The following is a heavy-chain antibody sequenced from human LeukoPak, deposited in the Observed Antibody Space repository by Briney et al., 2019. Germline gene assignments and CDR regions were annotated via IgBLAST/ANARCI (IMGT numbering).Heavy chain of an antibody. J-gene: IGHJ5*02. CDR1: GGSISSGSYY. CDR3: ARETYDFWSGSTNWFDP. CDR2: IYTSGST. V-gene: IGHV4-61*02. Sequence: SETLSLTCTVSGGSISSGSYYLSWIRQPAGKGLEWIGRIYTSGSTNYNPSLKSRVTISVDTSKNQFSLKLSSVTAADTAVYYCARETYDFWSGSTNWFDPWGQGTLVIVSS. D-gene: IGHD3-3*01.